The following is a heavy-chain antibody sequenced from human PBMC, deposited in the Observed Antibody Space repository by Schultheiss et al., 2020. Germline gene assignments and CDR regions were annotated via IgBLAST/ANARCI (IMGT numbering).Heavy chain of an antibody. J-gene: IGHJ4*02. Sequence: SQTLSLTCTVSGGSISGSRYYWGWIRRPPGKGLEWIGSIYYTGGTYYNPSLKSPVTISVDTSKNQFSLKLSSVTAADTAVYYCARVSLWTGFDYWGQGTLVTVSS. CDR1: GGSISGSRYY. CDR3: ARVSLWTGFDY. CDR2: IYYTGGT. D-gene: IGHD5-18*01. V-gene: IGHV4-39*01.